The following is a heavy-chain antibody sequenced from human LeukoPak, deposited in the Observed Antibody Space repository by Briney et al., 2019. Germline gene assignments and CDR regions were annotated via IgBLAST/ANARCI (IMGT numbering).Heavy chain of an antibody. J-gene: IGHJ3*02. CDR2: FDPEDGET. CDR1: GYTLTELS. CDR3: ATAYCGGDCYYGAFDI. V-gene: IGHV1-24*01. D-gene: IGHD2-21*02. Sequence: ASVKVSCKVSGYTLTELSMHWVRQAPGKGLEWMGGFDPEDGETIYAQKFQGRVTMTEDTSTDTAYMELSSLRSEDTAVYYCATAYCGGDCYYGAFDIWGQGTMVTVSS.